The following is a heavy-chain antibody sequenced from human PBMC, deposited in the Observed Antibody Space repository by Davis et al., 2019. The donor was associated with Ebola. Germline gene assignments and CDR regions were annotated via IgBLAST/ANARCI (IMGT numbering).Heavy chain of an antibody. CDR2: ISWDGGST. Sequence: PGGSLRLSCAASGFTFDDYTMHWVRQAPGKGLEWVSLISWDGGSTYYADSVKGRFTISRDNSKNTLYLQMNSLRAEDTAVYYCAKVPYYYYMDVWGKGTTVTVSS. CDR1: GFTFDDYT. J-gene: IGHJ6*03. CDR3: AKVPYYYYMDV. V-gene: IGHV3-43*01.